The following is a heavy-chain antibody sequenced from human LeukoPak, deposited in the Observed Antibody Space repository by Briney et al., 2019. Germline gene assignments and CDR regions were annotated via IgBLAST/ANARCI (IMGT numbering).Heavy chain of an antibody. CDR2: ISSSSSYI. J-gene: IGHJ4*02. CDR1: GFTFSSYS. Sequence: GGSLRLSCAASGFTFSSYSMNWVRQAPGKGLEWVSSISSSSSYIYYADSVKGRFTISRDNAKNSLYLQMNGLRAEDTAVYYCASLSTAVVTSYYFDYWGQGTLVTVSS. V-gene: IGHV3-21*01. CDR3: ASLSTAVVTSYYFDY. D-gene: IGHD4-23*01.